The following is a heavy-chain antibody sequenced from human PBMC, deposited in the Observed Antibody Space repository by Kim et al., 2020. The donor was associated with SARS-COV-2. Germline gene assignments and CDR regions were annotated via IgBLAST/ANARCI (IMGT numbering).Heavy chain of an antibody. CDR3: ARESVNYDSSGYSAGFDY. CDR2: IWYDGSNK. J-gene: IGHJ4*02. Sequence: GGSLRLSCAACGFTFSSYGMHWVRQAPGKGREWVAVIWYDGSNKYYADSVKGRFTISRDNSKNTLYLQMNSLRAEDTAVYYCARESVNYDSSGYSAGFDYWGQGTLVTVSS. CDR1: GFTFSSYG. V-gene: IGHV3-33*01. D-gene: IGHD3-22*01.